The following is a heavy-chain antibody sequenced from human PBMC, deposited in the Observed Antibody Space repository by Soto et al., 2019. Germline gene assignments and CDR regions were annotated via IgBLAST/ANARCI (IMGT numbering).Heavy chain of an antibody. CDR1: GYPFTSYG. CDR2: ISAYNGNT. CDR3: ARDRRDYYDSSGRNWFDP. J-gene: IGHJ5*02. D-gene: IGHD3-22*01. V-gene: IGHV1-18*01. Sequence: APVKVSCKASGYPFTSYGISWVRQAPGQGLEWMGWISAYNGNTNYAQKLQGRVTMTTDTSTSTAYMELRSLRSDDTAVYYCARDRRDYYDSSGRNWFDPWGQGTLVTVSS.